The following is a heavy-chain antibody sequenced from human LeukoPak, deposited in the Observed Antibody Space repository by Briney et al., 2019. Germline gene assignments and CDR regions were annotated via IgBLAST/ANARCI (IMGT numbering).Heavy chain of an antibody. D-gene: IGHD2-15*01. CDR1: GGSITSGGYY. V-gene: IGHV4-31*03. CDR3: ARALLPTTYHYGLDV. Sequence: PSETLSLTCTVSGGSITSGGYYWSWIRRHPGKGLEWIGHVYYSGRTYYNPSLKSRVFISVDASKNQFSLKLSSVTAADTAVYYCARALLPTTYHYGLDVWGQGTTVTVSS. J-gene: IGHJ6*02. CDR2: VYYSGRT.